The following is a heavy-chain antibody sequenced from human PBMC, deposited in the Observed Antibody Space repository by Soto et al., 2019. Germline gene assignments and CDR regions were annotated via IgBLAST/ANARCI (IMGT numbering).Heavy chain of an antibody. D-gene: IGHD2-21*01. Sequence: QVQLVESGGGVVQPGTSLRLSCAASGFTFRSYVIHWVRQAPGKGLEWVALISYDGSNKDYGDSVKGRFTISRDNSRNTVDLQMDSLRREDTALYYCARWGTTWGLDVWGQGTLVSVSS. V-gene: IGHV3-33*05. J-gene: IGHJ4*02. CDR2: ISYDGSNK. CDR1: GFTFRSYV. CDR3: ARWGTTWGLDV.